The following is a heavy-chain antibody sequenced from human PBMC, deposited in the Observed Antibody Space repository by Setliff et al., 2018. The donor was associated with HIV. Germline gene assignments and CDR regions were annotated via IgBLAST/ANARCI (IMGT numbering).Heavy chain of an antibody. CDR1: GGSISSGTYY. CDR2: IYTSGST. V-gene: IGHV4-61*02. J-gene: IGHJ4*02. D-gene: IGHD3-10*01. CDR3: ARESYFYYFDY. Sequence: SETLSLTCTVSGGSISSGTYYWSWIRQPAGKGLEWIGRIYTSGSTNYNPSLKSRVTISVDASKNQLSLKLSSVTAADAAVYYCARESYFYYFDYWGQGTLVTVSS.